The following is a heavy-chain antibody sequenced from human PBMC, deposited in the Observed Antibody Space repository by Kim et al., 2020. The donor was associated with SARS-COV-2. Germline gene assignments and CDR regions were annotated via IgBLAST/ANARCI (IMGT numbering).Heavy chain of an antibody. CDR1: GLNFGDYA. J-gene: IGHJ4*02. Sequence: GGSLRLSCTTSGLNFGDYAMSWFRQAPGKGLEWVAFIRSQRYGETTEYAAPVKGRFTISRDDSKRIAYLQMNGLKTEDTAIYYCSSGPYYYDSGAYYHDYWGQGTLVTVSS. D-gene: IGHD3-22*01. CDR3: SSGPYYYDSGAYYHDY. V-gene: IGHV3-49*03. CDR2: IRSQRYGETT.